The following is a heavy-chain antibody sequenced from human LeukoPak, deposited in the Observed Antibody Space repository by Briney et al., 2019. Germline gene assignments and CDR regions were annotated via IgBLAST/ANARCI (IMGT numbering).Heavy chain of an antibody. CDR2: IKQDGSEK. D-gene: IGHD6-19*01. CDR3: ARVIAVAGGTMDV. Sequence: PSETLSLTCTVSGGSINSYYWSWIRQPPGKGLEWVANIKQDGSEKYYVDSVKGRFTISRDNAKNSLYVQMNSLRAEDTAVYYCARVIAVAGGTMDVWGKGTTVTVSS. J-gene: IGHJ6*03. CDR1: GGSINSYY. V-gene: IGHV3-7*01.